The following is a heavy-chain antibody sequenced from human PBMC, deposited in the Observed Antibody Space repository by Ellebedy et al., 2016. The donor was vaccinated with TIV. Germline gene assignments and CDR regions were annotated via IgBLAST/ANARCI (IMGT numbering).Heavy chain of an antibody. Sequence: ASVKVSCXASGYTFTSYGISWVRQAPGQGLEWMGWISAYNGNTNYAQKLQGRVTMTTDTSTSTAYMELRSLRSDDTAVYYCAREPYYYDSSGYYYGMDVWGQGTTVTVSS. CDR2: ISAYNGNT. V-gene: IGHV1-18*04. J-gene: IGHJ6*02. CDR3: AREPYYYDSSGYYYGMDV. D-gene: IGHD3-22*01. CDR1: GYTFTSYG.